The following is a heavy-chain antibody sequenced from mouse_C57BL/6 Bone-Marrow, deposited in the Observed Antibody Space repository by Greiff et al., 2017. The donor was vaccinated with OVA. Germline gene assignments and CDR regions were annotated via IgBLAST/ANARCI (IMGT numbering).Heavy chain of an antibody. J-gene: IGHJ4*01. CDR2: ISNLAYSI. Sequence: EVQLVESGGGLVQPGGSLKLSCAASGFTFSDYGMAWVRQAPRKGPEWVAFISNLAYSIYYADTVTGRFTISRENAKNTLYLEMSSLRSEDTAMYYCARWLLPYYYAMDYWGQGTSVTVSS. V-gene: IGHV5-15*01. CDR1: GFTFSDYG. D-gene: IGHD2-3*01. CDR3: ARWLLPYYYAMDY.